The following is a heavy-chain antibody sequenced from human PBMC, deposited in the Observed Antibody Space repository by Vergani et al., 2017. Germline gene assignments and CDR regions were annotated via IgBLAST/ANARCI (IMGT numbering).Heavy chain of an antibody. J-gene: IGHJ4*02. V-gene: IGHV4-39*01. Sequence: QLQLQESGPGLVKPSETLSLTCTVSGGSISSSSYYWGWIRQPPGKGLEWIGSIYYSGSTYYNPSLKSRVTISVDTSKNQFSLKLSSVTAADTAVYYCARAPVDTAMEIDYWGQGTLVTVSS. CDR3: ARAPVDTAMEIDY. CDR1: GGSISSSSYY. CDR2: IYYSGST. D-gene: IGHD5-18*01.